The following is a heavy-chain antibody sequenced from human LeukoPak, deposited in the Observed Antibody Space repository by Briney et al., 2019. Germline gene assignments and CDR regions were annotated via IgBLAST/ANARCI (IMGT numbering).Heavy chain of an antibody. CDR1: GFTFDYYA. D-gene: IGHD2-15*01. CDR2: ISWNSGSI. Sequence: GGSLRLSGAASGFTFDYYAMHWVRQAPGKGLEWVSGISWNSGSIAYADSGKGRLTISRDNAKNSLYLQMNSLRAEDTALYYCAKGGSEDIVVVVAATPFDYWGQGTLVTVSS. J-gene: IGHJ4*02. V-gene: IGHV3-9*01. CDR3: AKGGSEDIVVVVAATPFDY.